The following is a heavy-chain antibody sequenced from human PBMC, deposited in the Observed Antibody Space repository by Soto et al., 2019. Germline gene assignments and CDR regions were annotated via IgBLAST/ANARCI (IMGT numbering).Heavy chain of an antibody. D-gene: IGHD3-22*01. J-gene: IGHJ3*02. Sequence: SVKVSCKASGGTFTSYGISWVRQAPGQGLEWMGWISAYNGNTNYAQKLQGRVTMTTDTSTSTAYMELRSLRSDDTAVYYCAREDYYDSSGYMDDAFDIWGQGTMVTVSS. CDR3: AREDYYDSSGYMDDAFDI. V-gene: IGHV1-18*04. CDR2: ISAYNGNT. CDR1: GGTFTSYG.